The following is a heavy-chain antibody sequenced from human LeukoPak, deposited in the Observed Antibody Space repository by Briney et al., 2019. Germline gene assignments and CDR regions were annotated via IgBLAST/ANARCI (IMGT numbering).Heavy chain of an antibody. CDR1: GFTFSHYA. Sequence: SLRLSCAASGFTFSHYAMHWVRQAPGKGLEWVAIISFDGANKDYAESVKGRFTISRDNFKNTLYLEMNSLRDEDTAVYYCARVHRGYSYGRLDYWGQGTLVTVSS. CDR2: ISFDGANK. D-gene: IGHD5-18*01. V-gene: IGHV3-30-3*01. J-gene: IGHJ4*02. CDR3: ARVHRGYSYGRLDY.